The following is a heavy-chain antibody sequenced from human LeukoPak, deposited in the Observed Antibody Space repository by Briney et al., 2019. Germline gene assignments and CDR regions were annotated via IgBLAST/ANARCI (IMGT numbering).Heavy chain of an antibody. D-gene: IGHD3-9*01. CDR3: ARWAQYYDIFTDYYTFDY. Sequence: ASVKVSCKGSGYTFTSYGISWVRQAPGQGREWMGWISAYNGKTNYARNLQGRVTMTTHTSTSTAYMELRSLRSDDRAVYYSARWAQYYDIFTDYYTFDYWGQGTLVTVSS. CDR2: ISAYNGKT. J-gene: IGHJ4*02. V-gene: IGHV1-18*01. CDR1: GYTFTSYG.